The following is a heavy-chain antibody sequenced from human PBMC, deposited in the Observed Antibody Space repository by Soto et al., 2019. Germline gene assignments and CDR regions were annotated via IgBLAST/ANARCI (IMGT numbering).Heavy chain of an antibody. CDR3: ARDADGSGSYYNPSYYYYYMDV. Sequence: GGSLRLSCAASGFTFSSYSMNWVRQAPGKGLEWVSSISSSSSYIYYADSVKGRFTISRDNAKNSLYLQMNSLRAEDTAVYYCARDADGSGSYYNPSYYYYYMDVWGKGTTVTVSS. D-gene: IGHD3-10*01. V-gene: IGHV3-21*01. CDR2: ISSSSSYI. J-gene: IGHJ6*03. CDR1: GFTFSSYS.